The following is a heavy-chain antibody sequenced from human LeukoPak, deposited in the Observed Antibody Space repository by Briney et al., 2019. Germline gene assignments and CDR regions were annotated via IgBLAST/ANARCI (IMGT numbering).Heavy chain of an antibody. CDR2: LYSSGYS. CDR3: AAKGNGYTGTYVFAH. Sequence: GGSLRLSCAASGFSVSSNYMSWVRQAPGKGLEWVSVLYSSGYSKYADSVKGRFSISRDTSENTLSLQMNSLRAEDSAVYYCAAKGNGYTGTYVFAHWGRGTLVTVSS. D-gene: IGHD5-12*01. J-gene: IGHJ5*02. V-gene: IGHV3-66*01. CDR1: GFSVSSNY.